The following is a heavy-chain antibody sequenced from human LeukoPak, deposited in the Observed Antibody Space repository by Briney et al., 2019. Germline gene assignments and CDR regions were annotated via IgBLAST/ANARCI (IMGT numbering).Heavy chain of an antibody. Sequence: GGSLRLSCAASGFTFDDYAMHWVRQAPGKGLEWVSGISWNSGSIGYADSVKGRFTISRDNAKNSLYLQMNSLRAEDTALYYCAKGGYFDAGEWFDPWGQGTLVTVSS. CDR1: GFTFDDYA. CDR2: ISWNSGSI. V-gene: IGHV3-9*01. D-gene: IGHD3-9*01. J-gene: IGHJ5*02. CDR3: AKGGYFDAGEWFDP.